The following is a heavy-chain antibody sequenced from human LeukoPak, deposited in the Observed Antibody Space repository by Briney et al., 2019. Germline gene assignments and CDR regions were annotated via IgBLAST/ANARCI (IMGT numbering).Heavy chain of an antibody. D-gene: IGHD3-22*01. Sequence: ASVKVSCKASGYTFTSYYMHWVRQAPGQGLEWMGIINPSGGSTSYAQKFQGRVTMTRDMSTSTDYMELSSLRSEDTAVYYCAKFDKRRGILKMVITAYKYYFDYWGQGTLVTVSS. CDR3: AKFDKRRGILKMVITAYKYYFDY. J-gene: IGHJ4*02. V-gene: IGHV1-46*01. CDR1: GYTFTSYY. CDR2: INPSGGST.